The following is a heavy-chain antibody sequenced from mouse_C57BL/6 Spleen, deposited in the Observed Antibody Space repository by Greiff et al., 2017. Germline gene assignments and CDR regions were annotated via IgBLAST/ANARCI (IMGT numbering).Heavy chain of an antibody. D-gene: IGHD1-1*01. CDR2: IDPNSGGT. CDR1: GYTFTSYW. Sequence: QVQLQQPGAELVKPGASVKLSCKASGYTFTSYWMHWVKQRPGRGLEWIGRIDPNSGGTKYNEKFKSKATLTVDKPSSTAYMQLSSLTAEDSAVYYCARDYYGSSYRNYFDYWGQGTTLTVSS. CDR3: ARDYYGSSYRNYFDY. J-gene: IGHJ2*01. V-gene: IGHV1-72*01.